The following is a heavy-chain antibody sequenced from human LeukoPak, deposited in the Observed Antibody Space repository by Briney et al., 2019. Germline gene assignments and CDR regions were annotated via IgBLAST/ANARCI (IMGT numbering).Heavy chain of an antibody. V-gene: IGHV4-30-2*01. CDR1: GGSITSGGYS. J-gene: IGHJ5*02. D-gene: IGHD2-15*01. CDR3: AREGYCSGGSRYDWFDP. Sequence: SETLSLTCAVSGGSITSGGYSWSWIRQPPGKGLEWIGYIYHSGSTYYNPSLKSRVTISVDRSKNQFSLKLSSVTAADTAVYYCAREGYCSGGSRYDWFDPWGQGTLVTVSS. CDR2: IYHSGST.